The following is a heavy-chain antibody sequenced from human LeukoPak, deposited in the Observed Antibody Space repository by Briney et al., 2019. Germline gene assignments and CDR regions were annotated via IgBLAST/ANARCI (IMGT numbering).Heavy chain of an antibody. V-gene: IGHV3-30*18. J-gene: IGHJ4*02. Sequence: GRSLRLSCAASGFTFSSYGMHCVRQAPGKGLEWVAVISYDGSNKYYADSVKGRFTISRDNSKNTLYLQMSSLRAEDTAVYYCAKDHAAVAGYYFDYWGQGTLVTVSS. CDR1: GFTFSSYG. CDR3: AKDHAAVAGYYFDY. CDR2: ISYDGSNK. D-gene: IGHD6-19*01.